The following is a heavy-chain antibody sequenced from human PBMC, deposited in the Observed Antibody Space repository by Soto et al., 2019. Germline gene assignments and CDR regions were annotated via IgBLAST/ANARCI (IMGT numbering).Heavy chain of an antibody. D-gene: IGHD3-3*01. V-gene: IGHV3-11*06. Sequence: GGSLRLSCAASGFTFSDYYMSWIRQAPGKGLEWVSYISSSSYTNYADSVKGRFTISRDNAKNSLYLQMNSLRAEDTAVYYCARDTYDFWSGYRPEDYYYGMDVWGQGTTVTVSS. J-gene: IGHJ6*02. CDR3: ARDTYDFWSGYRPEDYYYGMDV. CDR2: ISSSSYT. CDR1: GFTFSDYY.